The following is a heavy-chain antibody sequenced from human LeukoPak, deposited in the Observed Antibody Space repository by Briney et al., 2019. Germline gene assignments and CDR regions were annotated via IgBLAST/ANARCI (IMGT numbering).Heavy chain of an antibody. CDR1: GDSISSYY. CDR2: IYYSGSN. CDR3: ARHAERYFDRWFDP. J-gene: IGHJ5*02. V-gene: IGHV4-59*08. Sequence: PSETLSLTCTVSGDSISSYYWSWFRQPPGKGLEWIGYIYYSGSNNYNLSLKSRVTISVDTSKNQFSLNLSSVTAADTAVYYCARHAERYFDRWFDPWGQGTLVTVSS. D-gene: IGHD3-9*01.